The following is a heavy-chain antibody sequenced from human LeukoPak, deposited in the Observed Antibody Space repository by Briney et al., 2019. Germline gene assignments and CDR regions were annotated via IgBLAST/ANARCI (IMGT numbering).Heavy chain of an antibody. J-gene: IGHJ5*02. D-gene: IGHD6-19*01. CDR2: IYYSGST. CDR1: GGSISSYY. CDR3: ARELAVAGTGSVRWFDP. Sequence: SETLSLTCTVSGGSISSYYWSWIRQPPGKGLEWIGYIYYSGSTNYNPSLQSRVTISVDTSKNQFSLKLNSVTAADTAVYYCARELAVAGTGSVRWFDPWGQGTLVTVSS. V-gene: IGHV4-59*01.